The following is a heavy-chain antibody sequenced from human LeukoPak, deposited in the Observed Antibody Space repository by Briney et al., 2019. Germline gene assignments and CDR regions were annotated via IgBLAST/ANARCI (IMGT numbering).Heavy chain of an antibody. J-gene: IGHJ4*02. CDR1: GGSFSGYY. CDR2: INHSGST. D-gene: IGHD5-18*01. Sequence: SETLSLTCAVYGGSFSGYYWSWIRQPPGKGLEWIGEINHSGSTNYNPSLKSRVTISVDTSKNQFSLKLSSVTAADTAVYYCARVDTAMAIDYWGQGTLVTVSS. V-gene: IGHV4-34*01. CDR3: ARVDTAMAIDY.